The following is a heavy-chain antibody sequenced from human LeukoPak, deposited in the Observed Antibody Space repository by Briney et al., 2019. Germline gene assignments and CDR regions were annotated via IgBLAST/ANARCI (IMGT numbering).Heavy chain of an antibody. D-gene: IGHD2-15*01. CDR3: AKLKSRVVVAATIDY. J-gene: IGHJ4*02. CDR1: GFTFSSYG. V-gene: IGHV3-23*01. CDR2: ISDSGGST. Sequence: GGTLRLSCAASGFTFSSYGMSWVRQAPGKGLEWVSAISDSGGSTYYADSVKGRFTVSRDNSKNTLYLQMNSLRAEDTAVYYCAKLKSRVVVAATIDYWGQGTLVTVSS.